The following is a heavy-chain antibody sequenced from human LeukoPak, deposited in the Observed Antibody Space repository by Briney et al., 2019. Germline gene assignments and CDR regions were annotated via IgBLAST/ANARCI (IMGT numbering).Heavy chain of an antibody. CDR2: ISYDGSNK. CDR3: ARDSLRYFDWFLMAESNVLDY. V-gene: IGHV3-30*04. D-gene: IGHD3-9*01. Sequence: GRSLRLSCAASGFTFSSYAMHWVRQAPGKGLEWVAVISYDGSNKYYADSVKGRFTISRDNAKNSLYLQMNSLRAEDTAVYYCARDSLRYFDWFLMAESNVLDYWGQGTLVTVSS. J-gene: IGHJ4*02. CDR1: GFTFSSYA.